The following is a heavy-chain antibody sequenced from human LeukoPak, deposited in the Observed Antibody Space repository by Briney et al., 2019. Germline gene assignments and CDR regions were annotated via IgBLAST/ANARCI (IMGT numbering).Heavy chain of an antibody. CDR2: IYYSGST. D-gene: IGHD3-10*01. CDR1: GGSISSSSYY. Sequence: SETLSLTCTVSGGSISSSSYYWGWIRQPPGKGLEWIGSIYYSGSTYHNPSLKSRVTISVDTSKNQFSLKLSSVTAADTAVYYCARLLVRGVNDYWGQGTLVTVSS. J-gene: IGHJ4*02. CDR3: ARLLVRGVNDY. V-gene: IGHV4-39*01.